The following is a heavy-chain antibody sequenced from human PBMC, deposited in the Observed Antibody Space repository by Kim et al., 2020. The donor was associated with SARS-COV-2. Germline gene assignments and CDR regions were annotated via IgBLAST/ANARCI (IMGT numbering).Heavy chain of an antibody. V-gene: IGHV3-23*01. J-gene: IGHJ4*02. Sequence: GGSLRLSCAASGFTFSSYAMSWVRQAPGKGLEWVSAISGSGGSTYYADSVRGRFTISRDNSKNTLYLQMNSLRAEDTAVYYCAKPLFYSSGCDFDYWGQGTLVTVSS. CDR3: AKPLFYSSGCDFDY. CDR1: GFTFSSYA. D-gene: IGHD6-19*01. CDR2: ISGSGGST.